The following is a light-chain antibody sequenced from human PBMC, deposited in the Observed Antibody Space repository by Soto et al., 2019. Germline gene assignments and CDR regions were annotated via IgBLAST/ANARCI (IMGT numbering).Light chain of an antibody. CDR1: QSVSSSY. Sequence: EIVLTQSPGTLSLSPGERATLSCRASQSVSSSYLAWYQQKPDQAPRLLIYGASTRATGIPDRFSGSGSGTDFTLTISRLEPEDFAVYYCQHYGNSPLYTFGQGTKLEI. CDR2: GAS. CDR3: QHYGNSPLYT. V-gene: IGKV3-20*01. J-gene: IGKJ2*01.